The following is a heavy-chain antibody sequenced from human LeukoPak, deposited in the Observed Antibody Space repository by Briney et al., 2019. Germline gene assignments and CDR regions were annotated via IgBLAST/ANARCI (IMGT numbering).Heavy chain of an antibody. CDR2: IYYSGST. CDR3: VRGGRLLSRSWDFDL. V-gene: IGHV4-59*12. D-gene: IGHD5-12*01. Sequence: PSETLSLTCTVSGDSISGFYWSWIRQPPEKGLEWIGYIYYSGSTTYNPSLKSRVTISVDTSKNQCSLKLISVTAADTALYYCVRGGRLLSRSWDFDLWGRGTLVTVSS. J-gene: IGHJ2*01. CDR1: GDSISGFY.